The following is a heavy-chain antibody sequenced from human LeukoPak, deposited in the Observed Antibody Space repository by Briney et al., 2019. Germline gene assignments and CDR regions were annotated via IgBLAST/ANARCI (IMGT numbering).Heavy chain of an antibody. CDR2: INHSGST. J-gene: IGHJ6*03. Sequence: SETLSLTCAVYGGSFSGYYLSWIRQPPGKGLEWIGEINHSGSTNYNPTLKSRVTISVDPSKNQFSLKLSSVTAADTAVYYCARGPPAATRYYYYYYYMDVWGKGTTVTVSS. D-gene: IGHD2-2*01. V-gene: IGHV4-34*01. CDR1: GGSFSGYY. CDR3: ARGPPAATRYYYYYYYMDV.